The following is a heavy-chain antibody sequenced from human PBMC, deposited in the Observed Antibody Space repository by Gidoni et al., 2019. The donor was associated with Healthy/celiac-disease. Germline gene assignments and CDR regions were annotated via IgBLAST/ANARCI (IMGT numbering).Heavy chain of an antibody. Sequence: EVQLVQSGAEVTKPGESLKLASKGPGSSFTSYWIGWVGQMPGKGLEWSGNIYPCASDTRYSPSFQGQVTISADKSISTAYLQWSSLKASDTAMYYCARLATPKGGYSGYDLDYWGQGTLVTVSS. CDR3: ARLATPKGGYSGYDLDY. V-gene: IGHV5-51*01. CDR1: GSSFTSYW. CDR2: IYPCASDT. D-gene: IGHD5-12*01. J-gene: IGHJ4*02.